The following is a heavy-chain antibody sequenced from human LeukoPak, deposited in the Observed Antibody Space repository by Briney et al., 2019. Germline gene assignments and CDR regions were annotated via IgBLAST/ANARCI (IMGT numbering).Heavy chain of an antibody. CDR2: ISDSGGTT. Sequence: GGSLRLSCAVSGFTFSSFAMSWVRQPPGKGLEWLSVISDSGGTTFYADSVKGRFTISRDNSKNTLYPQMNSLRAEDTAVYYCAKEASGYGYYFDYWGQGTLVTVSS. V-gene: IGHV3-23*01. D-gene: IGHD3-10*01. J-gene: IGHJ4*02. CDR1: GFTFSSFA. CDR3: AKEASGYGYYFDY.